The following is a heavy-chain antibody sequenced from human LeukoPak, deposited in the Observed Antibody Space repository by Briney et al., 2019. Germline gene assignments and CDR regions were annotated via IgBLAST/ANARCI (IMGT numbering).Heavy chain of an antibody. J-gene: IGHJ4*02. CDR3: ARNMYYYDSSGYYSYYFDY. D-gene: IGHD3-22*01. V-gene: IGHV3-66*01. CDR2: IYSGGST. Sequence: HPGGSLRLSCAASGFTVSSNYMSWVRQAPGKGLEWVSVIYSGGSTYYADSVKGRFTISRDNSKNTLCLQMNSLRAEDTAVYYCARNMYYYDSSGYYSYYFDYWGQGTLVTVSS. CDR1: GFTVSSNY.